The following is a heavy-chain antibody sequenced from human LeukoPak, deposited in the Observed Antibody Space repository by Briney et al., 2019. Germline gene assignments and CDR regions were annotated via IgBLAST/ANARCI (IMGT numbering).Heavy chain of an antibody. CDR2: IYPGDSDT. D-gene: IGHD1-7*01. CDR3: ARRVVSGTTGAYYFDD. V-gene: IGHV5-51*01. Sequence: MGIIYPGDSDTRYSPSFQGQVTISADKSISTAYLQWSSLKASDTAMYYCARRVVSGTTGAYYFDDWGHGTLVPVSS. J-gene: IGHJ4*03.